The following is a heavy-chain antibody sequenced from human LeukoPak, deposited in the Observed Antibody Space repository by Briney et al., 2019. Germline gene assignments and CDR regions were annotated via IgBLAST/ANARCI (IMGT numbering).Heavy chain of an antibody. CDR1: GYTFTSYY. CDR3: AREWFGELSFDY. D-gene: IGHD3-10*01. CDR2: INPSGGST. V-gene: IGHV1-46*01. Sequence: ASVKVSCKASGYTFTSYYMHWVRQAPGQGLEWMGIINPSGGSTSYAQKFQGRVTMTRDASTSTVYMELSSLRSEDTAVYYCAREWFGELSFDYWGQGTLVTVSS. J-gene: IGHJ4*02.